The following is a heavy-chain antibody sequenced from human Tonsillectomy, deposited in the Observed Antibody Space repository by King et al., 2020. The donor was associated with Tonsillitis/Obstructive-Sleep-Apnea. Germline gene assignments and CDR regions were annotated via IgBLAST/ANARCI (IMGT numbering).Heavy chain of an antibody. CDR3: AKDSTWYQLLRLYYYYMDV. CDR1: GFTFSSYA. Sequence: VQLVESGGGLVQPGGSLRLSCAASGFTFSSYAMSWVRQAPGKGLEWVSAISGSGGSTYYADSVKGRFTISRDNSKNTLYLQMNSLRAEDTAVYYCAKDSTWYQLLRLYYYYMDVWGKGTTVTVSS. J-gene: IGHJ6*03. CDR2: ISGSGGST. V-gene: IGHV3-23*04. D-gene: IGHD2-2*01.